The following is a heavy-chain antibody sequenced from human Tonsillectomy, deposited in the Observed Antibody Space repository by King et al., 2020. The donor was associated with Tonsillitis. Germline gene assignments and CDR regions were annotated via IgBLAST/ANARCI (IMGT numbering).Heavy chain of an antibody. CDR3: ARGGTDSSGWYHYWFFDL. J-gene: IGHJ2*01. Sequence: QLQESGPGLVKPSETLSLTCTVSGGSISSYYWNWIRQPPGKGLEWIAYIYYTGSTNSNPSLKSRVTTSVDTSKNQFSLRLSSVTAADPAVYYCARGGTDSSGWYHYWFFDLWGRGTLVTVSS. D-gene: IGHD6-19*01. CDR1: GGSISSYY. CDR2: IYYTGST. V-gene: IGHV4-59*01.